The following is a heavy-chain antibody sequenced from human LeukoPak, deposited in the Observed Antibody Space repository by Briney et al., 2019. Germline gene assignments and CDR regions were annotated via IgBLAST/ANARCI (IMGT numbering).Heavy chain of an antibody. CDR1: GFTFSSYA. V-gene: IGHV3-23*01. J-gene: IGHJ4*02. CDR2: ISGSGGST. CDR3: ARAGYCSGGSCYPDY. D-gene: IGHD2-15*01. Sequence: GGSLRLSCAASGFTFSSYAMSWVRQAPGKGLEWVSAISGSGGSTYYADSVKGRFTISRDNAKNSLYLQMNSLRAEDTAVYYCARAGYCSGGSCYPDYWGQGTLVTVSS.